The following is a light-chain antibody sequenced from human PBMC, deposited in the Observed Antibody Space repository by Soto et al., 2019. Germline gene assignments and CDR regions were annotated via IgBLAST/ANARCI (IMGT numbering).Light chain of an antibody. V-gene: IGKV3-11*01. J-gene: IGKJ5*01. Sequence: EIVLTQSPVFLSLSPGERATLSCRASQSVSSYLAWYQQKPGQAPRLLIYETSNGATGISGRFSGSGSGTDFTLTINSLEPEDVAVYYCQQRSNWPPTFGQGTRLEIK. CDR3: QQRSNWPPT. CDR1: QSVSSY. CDR2: ETS.